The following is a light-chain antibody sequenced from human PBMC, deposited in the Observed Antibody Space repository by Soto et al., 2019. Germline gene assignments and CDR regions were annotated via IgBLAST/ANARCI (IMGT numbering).Light chain of an antibody. J-gene: IGKJ4*01. CDR1: QSVKSN. CDR2: DAS. CDR3: QQYHIWLT. V-gene: IGKV3-15*01. Sequence: EIVMTQSPATLSVSPGERGTLSFRASQSVKSNLAWYQQKPGQAPRLLIYDASTRATGVPARFSGSGSGTEFTLTISSLQSEDFAVYYCQQYHIWLTFGGGTKVDI.